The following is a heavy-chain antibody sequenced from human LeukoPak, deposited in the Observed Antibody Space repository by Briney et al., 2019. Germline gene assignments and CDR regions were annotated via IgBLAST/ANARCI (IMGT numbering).Heavy chain of an antibody. CDR2: INADGSGT. CDR1: GFTFSGYW. D-gene: IGHD5-24*01. CDR3: AQDRGYNYPFRYFDH. V-gene: IGHV3-74*01. Sequence: GGSLRLSCAASGFTFSGYWMHWVRQVPGKGLVWVARINADGSGTSYADSVKGRFTISRDNAKYTLDLQMNSLRDEDTAIYYCAQDRGYNYPFRYFDHWGQGTLVTVSS. J-gene: IGHJ4*02.